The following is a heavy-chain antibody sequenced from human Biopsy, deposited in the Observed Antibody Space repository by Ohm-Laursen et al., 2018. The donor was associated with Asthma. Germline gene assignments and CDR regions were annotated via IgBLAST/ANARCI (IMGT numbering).Heavy chain of an antibody. D-gene: IGHD3-3*01. CDR3: AKERYYDFWSGYTI. V-gene: IGHV3-33*06. Sequence: SLRLSCTASGLTFSSYGMHWVRQAPGKGLEWVAVIWYDGSNKYYADSVKGRFTISRDSSKNTLYLQMNSLRAEDTAVYYCAKERYYDFWSGYTIWGQGTMVTVSS. CDR1: GLTFSSYG. CDR2: IWYDGSNK. J-gene: IGHJ3*02.